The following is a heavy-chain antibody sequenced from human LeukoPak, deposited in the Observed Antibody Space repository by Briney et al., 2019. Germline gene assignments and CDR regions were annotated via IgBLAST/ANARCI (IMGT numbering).Heavy chain of an antibody. D-gene: IGHD2-21*01. CDR1: GGSFSVYY. CDR2: INHSGTT. Sequence: SETLSLTCAVYGGSFSVYYWSWVRQPPGEGLQWIAEINHSGTTNYNPSLKSRVTISIDTSKNQFSLKLSSVTAADTAVYFCGRYTPREAPKPIVPGAGPHYGMDVWGQGATVTVSS. CDR3: GRYTPREAPKPIVPGAGPHYGMDV. J-gene: IGHJ6*02. V-gene: IGHV4-34*01.